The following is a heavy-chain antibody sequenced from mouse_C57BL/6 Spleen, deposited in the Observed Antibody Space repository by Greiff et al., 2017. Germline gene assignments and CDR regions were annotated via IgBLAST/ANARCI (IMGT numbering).Heavy chain of an antibody. CDR1: GYTFTSYW. Sequence: VQLQQSGAELVMPGASVKLSCKASGYTFTSYWMHWVKQRPGQGLEWIGEIDPSDSYTNYNQKFKGKSTLTVDKSSSTAYMQLSSLTSEDSAVYYCARSGDYDEAYWGQGTLVTVSA. CDR2: IDPSDSYT. D-gene: IGHD2-4*01. J-gene: IGHJ3*01. CDR3: ARSGDYDEAY. V-gene: IGHV1-69*01.